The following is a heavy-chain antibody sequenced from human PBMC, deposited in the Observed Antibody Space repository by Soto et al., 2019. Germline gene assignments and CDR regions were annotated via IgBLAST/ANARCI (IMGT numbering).Heavy chain of an antibody. V-gene: IGHV2-5*02. D-gene: IGHD4-17*01. J-gene: IGHJ5*02. CDR2: IYWDDDK. CDR1: GFSLSTSGVG. Sequence: QITLKESGPPLVKPTQTLTLTCTFSGFSLSTSGVGVGWIRQPPGKALEWLALIYWDDDKRYSPSLKSRLTITKDTSKNQVVLTMTNMDPFDTATYYCAHSPPHDYCDLYNWFDPWGQGTLVTVSS. CDR3: AHSPPHDYCDLYNWFDP.